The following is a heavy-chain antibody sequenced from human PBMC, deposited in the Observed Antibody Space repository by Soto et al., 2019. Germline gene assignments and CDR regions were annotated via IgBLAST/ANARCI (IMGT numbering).Heavy chain of an antibody. V-gene: IGHV4-34*01. Sequence: PSETLSLTCSVYGGSFSGYYWSWIRQPPGKGLEWIGEINHSGSTNYNPSLKSRVTISVDTSKNQFSLKLSSVTAADTAVYYCARGKLSDYVWGSYRYNFDYWGQGTVVTVS. D-gene: IGHD3-16*02. CDR1: GGSFSGYY. J-gene: IGHJ4*02. CDR2: INHSGST. CDR3: ARGKLSDYVWGSYRYNFDY.